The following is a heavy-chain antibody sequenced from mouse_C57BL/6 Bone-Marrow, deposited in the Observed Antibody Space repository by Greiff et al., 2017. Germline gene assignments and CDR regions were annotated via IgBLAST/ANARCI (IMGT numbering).Heavy chain of an antibody. V-gene: IGHV5-17*01. Sequence: EVQRVESGGGLVKPGGSLKLSCAASGFTFSDYGMHWVRQAPEKGLEWVAYISRGSSTIYYADTVKGRITISRDNAKNTLFLQMTSLRSEDTAMYYCASAYAMDYWGQGTAVTVSS. CDR2: ISRGSSTI. CDR1: GFTFSDYG. J-gene: IGHJ4*01. CDR3: ASAYAMDY.